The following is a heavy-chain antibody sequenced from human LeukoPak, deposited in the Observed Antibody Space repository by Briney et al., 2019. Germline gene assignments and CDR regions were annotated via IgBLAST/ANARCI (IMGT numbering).Heavy chain of an antibody. J-gene: IGHJ4*02. CDR2: IYYSEST. D-gene: IGHD6-13*01. V-gene: IGHV4-59*08. CDR3: ARRPWGAAAGGFDY. Sequence: SETLSLTCTVSGGSISSYYWSWIRQPPGKGLEWIGYIYYSESTNYNPSLKSRVTISVDTSKNQFSLKLSSVTAADTAVYYCARRPWGAAAGGFDYWSQGTLVTVSS. CDR1: GGSISSYY.